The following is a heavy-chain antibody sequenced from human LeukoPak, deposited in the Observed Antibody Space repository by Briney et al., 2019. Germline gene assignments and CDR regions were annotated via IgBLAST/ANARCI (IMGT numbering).Heavy chain of an antibody. J-gene: IGHJ4*02. Sequence: GGSLRLSCAASGFTFSSYAMSWVRQAPGKGLEWVSAISGSGGSTYYADSVKGRFTISRDNSKNTLYLQMNSLRAEDTAVYYCAKDGYSGYKDPYYFDYWGQGTLVTVSS. CDR3: AKDGYSGYKDPYYFDY. CDR1: GFTFSSYA. V-gene: IGHV3-23*01. CDR2: ISGSGGST. D-gene: IGHD5-12*01.